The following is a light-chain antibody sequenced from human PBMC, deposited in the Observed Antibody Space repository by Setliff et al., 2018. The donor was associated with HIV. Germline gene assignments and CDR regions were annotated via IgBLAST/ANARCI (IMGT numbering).Light chain of an antibody. CDR2: STN. J-gene: IGLJ2*01. CDR1: SSNIGRNA. CDR3: AAWDDSLNGHGV. V-gene: IGLV1-44*01. Sequence: QSALTQPPSASGTPGQRVTISCSGSSSNIGRNAVTWYQQLPGAAPGLLIYSTNQRPAGVPARFSGSKSGTSASLAISGLQSEDEADYYCAAWDDSLNGHGVFGGGTKVTVL.